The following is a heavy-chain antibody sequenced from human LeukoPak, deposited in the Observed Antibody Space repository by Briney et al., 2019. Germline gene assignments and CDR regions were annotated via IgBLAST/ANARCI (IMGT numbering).Heavy chain of an antibody. Sequence: PGGSLRLSCSASGFTFRNFAIHWVRQATGKRLEYVSAISSDGGITDYADSVRGRLTISRDNSKNTLYLQMSSLRAEDTAVYYCAKELSYGFDYWGQGTLVTVSS. CDR3: AKELSYGFDY. CDR2: ISSDGGIT. CDR1: GFTFRNFA. D-gene: IGHD4-17*01. V-gene: IGHV3-64D*09. J-gene: IGHJ4*02.